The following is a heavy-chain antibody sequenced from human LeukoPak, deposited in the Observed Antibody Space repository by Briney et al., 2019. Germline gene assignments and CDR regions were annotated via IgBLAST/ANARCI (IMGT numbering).Heavy chain of an antibody. CDR1: GFTFDDYA. D-gene: IGHD2-15*01. V-gene: IGHV3-9*01. Sequence: GRSLRLSCAASGFTFDDYAMHWVRQAPGKGLEWVSGISWNSGSIGYADSVKGRFTISRDNAKNTLYLQMNSLRAEDTAVYYCARELCSGGSCYREYFQHWGQGTLVTVSS. CDR3: ARELCSGGSCYREYFQH. J-gene: IGHJ1*01. CDR2: ISWNSGSI.